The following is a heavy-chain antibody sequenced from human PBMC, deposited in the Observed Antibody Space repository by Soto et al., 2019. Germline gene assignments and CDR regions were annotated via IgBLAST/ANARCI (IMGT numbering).Heavy chain of an antibody. V-gene: IGHV1-46*01. CDR2: INPSGGST. D-gene: IGHD3-22*01. Sequence: QVQLVQSGAEVKKPGASVKVSCKASGYTFTSYYMHWVRQAPGQGLEWMGIINPSGGSTSYAQKFQGRVTMTRDTSTSTVYMELSSLRSEDTAVYYCARDLSLSGFTYYDSSGYLPGFDYWGQGTLVTVSS. CDR3: ARDLSLSGFTYYDSSGYLPGFDY. J-gene: IGHJ4*02. CDR1: GYTFTSYY.